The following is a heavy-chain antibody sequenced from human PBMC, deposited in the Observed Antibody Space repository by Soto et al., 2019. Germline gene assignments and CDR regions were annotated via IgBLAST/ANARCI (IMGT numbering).Heavy chain of an antibody. D-gene: IGHD3-3*02. CDR1: GFTFSTYG. J-gene: IGHJ4*02. V-gene: IGHV3-30*18. CDR2: ISYDGSNK. CDR3: AKDWDHKSLFFDY. Sequence: QVQLVESGGGVVQPGKSLRLSCAASGFTFSTYGMHWVRQTPGKGLEWVAVISYDGSNKYYSDSVKGRFTVSRDNSNNTLYLQMNSLRAEDTAVYSCAKDWDHKSLFFDYWGLGTLVTVSS.